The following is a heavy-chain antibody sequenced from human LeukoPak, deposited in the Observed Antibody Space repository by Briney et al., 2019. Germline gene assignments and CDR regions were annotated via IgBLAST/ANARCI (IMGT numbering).Heavy chain of an antibody. J-gene: IGHJ4*02. V-gene: IGHV3-74*01. CDR2: INSDGSST. CDR1: GFTVSGNY. D-gene: IGHD6-19*01. CDR3: ARARQWLVNPFDY. Sequence: GGSLRLSCAASGFTVSGNYMSWVRQAPGKGLEWVSRINSDGSSTNYADSVKGRFTISRDNAKNTLYLQMNSLRAEDTAVYYCARARQWLVNPFDYWGQGTLVTVSS.